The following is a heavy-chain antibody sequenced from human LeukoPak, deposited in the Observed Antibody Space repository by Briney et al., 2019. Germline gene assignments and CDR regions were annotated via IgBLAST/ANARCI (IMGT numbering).Heavy chain of an antibody. Sequence: GRSLRLSCAASGFTFNSYGMHWVRQAPGKGLEWVAVIWYDVNHKYYADSVKGRFIISRDNAKNSLYLQMNSLRAEDTAVYYCARPSYYYDSSGSVSGAFDIWGQGTMVTVSS. J-gene: IGHJ3*02. D-gene: IGHD3-22*01. CDR2: IWYDVNHK. CDR1: GFTFNSYG. V-gene: IGHV3-33*03. CDR3: ARPSYYYDSSGSVSGAFDI.